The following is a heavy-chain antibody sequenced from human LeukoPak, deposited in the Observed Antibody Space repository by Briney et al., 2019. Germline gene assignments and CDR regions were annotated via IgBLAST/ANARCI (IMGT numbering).Heavy chain of an antibody. CDR2: ISYDGSNK. D-gene: IGHD6-19*01. Sequence: GGSLRLSCAASGFTFSSYGMHWVRQAPGKGLEWVAVISYDGSNKYYADSVKGRFTISRDNSKNTLYLQMNSLRAEDTAVYYCAKGPSSIAVAGTLVFDIWGQGTMVTVSS. V-gene: IGHV3-30*18. J-gene: IGHJ3*02. CDR3: AKGPSSIAVAGTLVFDI. CDR1: GFTFSSYG.